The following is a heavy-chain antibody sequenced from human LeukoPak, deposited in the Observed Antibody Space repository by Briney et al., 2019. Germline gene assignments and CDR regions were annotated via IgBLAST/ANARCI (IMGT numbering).Heavy chain of an antibody. CDR1: GGCISSSNW. CDR3: ARGLLFSWFDP. V-gene: IGHV4-4*02. Sequence: SQTLSLTCAVSGGCISSSNWWRWVRQPQGKGLEWIGEIYHSGSTNYNPSLKSRVTISVDKSKNQFSLKLSSVTAADTAVYYCARGLLFSWFDPWGQGTLVTVSS. CDR2: IYHSGST. D-gene: IGHD2-21*02. J-gene: IGHJ5*02.